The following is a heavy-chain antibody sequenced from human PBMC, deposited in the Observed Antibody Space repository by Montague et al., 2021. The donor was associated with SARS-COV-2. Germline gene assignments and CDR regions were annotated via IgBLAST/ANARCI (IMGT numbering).Heavy chain of an antibody. D-gene: IGHD1-26*01. V-gene: IGHV3-7*01. CDR1: GFTFGTYW. J-gene: IGHJ4*02. CDR3: ARGPLWETGSYYKEHYFDH. CDR2: IKQDGSET. Sequence: SLRLSCAASGFTFGTYWMTWVRQAPGKGLEWVANIKQDGSETYYVDSIKGRFTVSRDNGKNSLFLQMNSLRVEDTAVYYCARGPLWETGSYYKEHYFDHWGQGTLVTVAS.